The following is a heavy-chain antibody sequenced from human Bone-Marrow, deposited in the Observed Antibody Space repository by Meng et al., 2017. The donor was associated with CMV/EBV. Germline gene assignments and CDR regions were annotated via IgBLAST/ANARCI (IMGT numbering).Heavy chain of an antibody. CDR1: RYTFTGYY. D-gene: IGHD1-26*01. CDR2: INANRGGT. Sequence: ASVKVSCKASRYTFTGYYIHWVRQAPGQGLEWMGWINANRGGTSYAQKFQGRVTMTRDTSISTAYMELRSLRSDDTAVYYCARGGGSYRVDDYWGQGTLVTVSS. V-gene: IGHV1-2*02. CDR3: ARGGGSYRVDDY. J-gene: IGHJ4*02.